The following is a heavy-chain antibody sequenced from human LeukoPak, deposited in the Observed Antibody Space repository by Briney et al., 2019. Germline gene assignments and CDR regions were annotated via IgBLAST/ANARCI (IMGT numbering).Heavy chain of an antibody. D-gene: IGHD2-2*01. CDR1: GGSISSYY. CDR2: IYTIGST. Sequence: SETLSLTCTVSGGSISSYYWSWFRQPPGKGRGWIGRIYTIGSTNYNPSLKSRVTMSVDTSKNQFSLKLSSVTAADTAVYYCAREFTGYCSSTSCLRYYMDVWGKGTTVTVSS. V-gene: IGHV4-4*07. CDR3: AREFTGYCSSTSCLRYYMDV. J-gene: IGHJ6*03.